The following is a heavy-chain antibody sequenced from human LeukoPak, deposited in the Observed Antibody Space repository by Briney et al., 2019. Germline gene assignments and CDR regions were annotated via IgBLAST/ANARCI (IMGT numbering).Heavy chain of an antibody. Sequence: GGSLRLSCAASGFTLSNALMSWVRQAPGKGLEWVGRIKSKTDGGTTDYAAPVKGRFTISRDDSKNTLYLQMNSLKTEDTAVYYCTTDAGYSSSWYGYYYYYMDVWGKGTTVTVSS. V-gene: IGHV3-15*01. J-gene: IGHJ6*03. D-gene: IGHD6-13*01. CDR3: TTDAGYSSSWYGYYYYYMDV. CDR1: GFTLSNAL. CDR2: IKSKTDGGTT.